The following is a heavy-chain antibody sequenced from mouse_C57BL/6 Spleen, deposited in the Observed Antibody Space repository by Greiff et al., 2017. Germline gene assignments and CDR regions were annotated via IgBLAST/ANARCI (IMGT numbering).Heavy chain of an antibody. V-gene: IGHV5-17*01. CDR3: ARRRLYYYAMDY. J-gene: IGHJ4*01. D-gene: IGHD1-1*01. Sequence: EVQGVESGGGLVKPGGSLKLSCAASGFTFSDYGMHWVRQAPEKGLEWVAYISSGSSTIYYADTVKGRFTISRDNAKKTLFLQMTSLRYEDTAMYYCARRRLYYYAMDYGGQGTSVTVSS. CDR2: ISSGSSTI. CDR1: GFTFSDYG.